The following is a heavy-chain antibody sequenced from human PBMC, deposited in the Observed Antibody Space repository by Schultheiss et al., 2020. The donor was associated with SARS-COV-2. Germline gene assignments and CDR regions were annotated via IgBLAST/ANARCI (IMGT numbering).Heavy chain of an antibody. J-gene: IGHJ4*02. CDR1: GASITSGNYY. D-gene: IGHD3-16*01. CDR3: ARDFGDYRIDY. CDR2: IDNNRNT. V-gene: IGHV4-39*01. Sequence: GSLRLSCAASGASITSGNYYWGWIRQTPVKGLEWIGSIDNNRNTYYNPSLDSRVTISSDTSKNQFSLKLNSVTAADTAFYYCARDFGDYRIDYWGQGTLVTVSS.